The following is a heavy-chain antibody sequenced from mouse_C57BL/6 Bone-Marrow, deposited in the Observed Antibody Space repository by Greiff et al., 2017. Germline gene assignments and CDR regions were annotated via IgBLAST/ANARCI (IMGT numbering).Heavy chain of an antibody. CDR3: ARTVLYAMDY. V-gene: IGHV5-17*01. CDR2: ISSGSSTI. Sequence: EVKLVEPGGGLVKPGGSLKLSCAASGFTFSDYGMHWVRQAPEKGLEWVAYISSGSSTIYYADTVKGRFTISRDNAKNTLYLQMTSLRSEDTAMYYCARTVLYAMDYWGQGTSVTVSS. J-gene: IGHJ4*01. CDR1: GFTFSDYG.